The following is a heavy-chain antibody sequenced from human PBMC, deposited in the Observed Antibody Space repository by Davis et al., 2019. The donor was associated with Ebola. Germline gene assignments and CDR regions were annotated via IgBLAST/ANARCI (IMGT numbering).Heavy chain of an antibody. CDR1: GFTFSSYA. V-gene: IGHV3-23*01. D-gene: IGHD3-10*01. J-gene: IGHJ5*02. Sequence: PGGSLRLSCAASGFTFSSYAMSWVRQAPGKGLEWVSAISGSGGSTYYADSVKGRFTISRDNSKNTLYLQMNSLRAEDTAVYYCAREAATTTMVRGMRDWFDPWGQGTLVTVSS. CDR2: ISGSGGST. CDR3: AREAATTTMVRGMRDWFDP.